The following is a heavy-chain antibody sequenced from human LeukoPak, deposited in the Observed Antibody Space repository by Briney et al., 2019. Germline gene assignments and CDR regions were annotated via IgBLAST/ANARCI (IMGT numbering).Heavy chain of an antibody. Sequence: ETLSLTCTVSGGSISSSSYYWGWIRQAPGKGLEWVSFISSSSRYIYYADSVKGRFTISRDNAKNSLYLQMNSLRVEDTAVYYCASQRGYRRYYFDYWGQGTLVTVSS. D-gene: IGHD5-18*01. V-gene: IGHV3-21*01. CDR1: GGSISSSS. J-gene: IGHJ4*02. CDR3: ASQRGYRRYYFDY. CDR2: ISSSSRYI.